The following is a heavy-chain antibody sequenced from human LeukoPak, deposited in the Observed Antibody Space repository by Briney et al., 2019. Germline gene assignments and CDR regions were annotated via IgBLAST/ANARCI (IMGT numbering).Heavy chain of an antibody. CDR1: GFTFSNYA. CDR2: ISGSGAST. Sequence: GGSLRLSCAASGFTFSNYAMGWVRQAPGKGLEWVSAISGSGASTYYADSLKGRFTISRDNSKNTLYLQMNSLRAEDTALYYCAKARITSTGADAFAFWGQGTMVTVSS. D-gene: IGHD1-1*01. V-gene: IGHV3-23*01. J-gene: IGHJ3*01. CDR3: AKARITSTGADAFAF.